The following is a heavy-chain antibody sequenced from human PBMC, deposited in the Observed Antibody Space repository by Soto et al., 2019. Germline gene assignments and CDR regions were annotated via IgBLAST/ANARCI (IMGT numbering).Heavy chain of an antibody. V-gene: IGHV4-59*08. J-gene: IGHJ4*02. D-gene: IGHD3-10*01. CDR2: IYYSGST. Sequence: SETLSLTCTVSGGSISSYYWSWIRQPPGKGLEWIGYIYYSGSTNYNPSLKSRVTISVDTSKNQFSLKLTSVTAADTAVYYCARLREGYYYGSGTYYRFDYWGQGTPVTVSS. CDR3: ARLREGYYYGSGTYYRFDY. CDR1: GGSISSYY.